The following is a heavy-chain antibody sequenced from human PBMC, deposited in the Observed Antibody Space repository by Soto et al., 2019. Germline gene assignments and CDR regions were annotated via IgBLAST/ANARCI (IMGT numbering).Heavy chain of an antibody. Sequence: SQTLSLTCSIAWDSVPNNSAAWNWIRQSPSRGLEWLGRRYYRSKWYNDYAVSVKSRITINPATSKNQFSLQLNSVTPEDTAVYYCARGLAEYSSSVPFDHWGQGTLVTVSS. CDR1: WDSVPNNSAA. V-gene: IGHV6-1*01. D-gene: IGHD6-6*01. CDR3: ARGLAEYSSSVPFDH. CDR2: RYYRSKWYN. J-gene: IGHJ5*02.